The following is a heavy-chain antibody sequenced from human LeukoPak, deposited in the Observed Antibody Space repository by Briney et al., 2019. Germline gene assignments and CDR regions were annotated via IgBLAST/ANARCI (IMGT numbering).Heavy chain of an antibody. J-gene: IGHJ4*02. V-gene: IGHV3-30*18. CDR2: ISYDGSNK. CDR1: GFTFSSYG. CDR3: AKDFSYYGSGSLDY. Sequence: PGGSLRLSCAVSGFTFSSYGMHWVRQAPGKGLEWVAVISYDGSNKYYADSVKGRFTISRDNSKNTLYLQMNSLRAEDTAVYYCAKDFSYYGSGSLDYWGQGTLVTVSS. D-gene: IGHD3-10*01.